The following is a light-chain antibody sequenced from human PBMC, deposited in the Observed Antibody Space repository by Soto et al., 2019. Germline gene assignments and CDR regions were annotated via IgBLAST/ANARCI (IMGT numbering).Light chain of an antibody. CDR1: QSISSW. Sequence: DIQMTQSPSTLSASVGDRVTITCRASQSISSWLAWYQQKSGKAPKLLIYKASSLESGVPSRFSGSGSGTAFTLTISNLQPDDFATYYCQEYDSYPWTFGQGTKVEIK. V-gene: IGKV1-5*03. J-gene: IGKJ1*01. CDR2: KAS. CDR3: QEYDSYPWT.